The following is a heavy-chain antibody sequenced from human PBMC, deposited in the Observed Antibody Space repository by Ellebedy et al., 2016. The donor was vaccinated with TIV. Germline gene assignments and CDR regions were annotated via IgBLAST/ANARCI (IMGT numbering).Heavy chain of an antibody. V-gene: IGHV3-7*01. CDR3: ARDREEWLHSSIFDY. Sequence: PGGSLRLSCAASGFTFSSYWMSWVPQAPGKGLEWVANIKQDGSEKYYVDNVKGRFTISRDNAKNSLYMQMNSLRAEDTAVYYCARDREEWLHSSIFDYWGQGTLVTVSS. CDR1: GFTFSSYW. CDR2: IKQDGSEK. J-gene: IGHJ4*02. D-gene: IGHD3-3*01.